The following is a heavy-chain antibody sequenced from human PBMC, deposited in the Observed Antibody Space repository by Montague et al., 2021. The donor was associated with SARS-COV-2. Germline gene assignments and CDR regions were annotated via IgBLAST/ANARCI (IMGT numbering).Heavy chain of an antibody. CDR3: ASGIYPSGSYYNRYYYGLNI. D-gene: IGHD3-10*01. CDR2: INHSANT. J-gene: IGHJ6*02. V-gene: IGHV4-34*01. Sequence: SETLSLTCAVYGGSLSGYYWSWIRQPPEKGLEWIGEINHSANTKYNPSLKSPVTISIDTSKNQFSLKMTFVTAADTATYYCASGIYPSGSYYNRYYYGLNIWGPGTTVIVSS. CDR1: GGSLSGYY.